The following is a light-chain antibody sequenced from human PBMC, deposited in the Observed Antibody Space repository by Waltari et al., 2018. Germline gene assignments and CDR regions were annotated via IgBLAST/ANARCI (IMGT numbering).Light chain of an antibody. Sequence: QSVLTQPPSASGTPGQRVTISCSGSSSNTGPYYVYCYQQLSGTATKLLIYRNNERPSGVPDRFSGSKSGTSASLAITGLRSEDEAHYYCATWDDSLTGWVFGGGTKLAVL. J-gene: IGLJ3*02. CDR1: SSNTGPYY. CDR3: ATWDDSLTGWV. CDR2: RNN. V-gene: IGLV1-47*01.